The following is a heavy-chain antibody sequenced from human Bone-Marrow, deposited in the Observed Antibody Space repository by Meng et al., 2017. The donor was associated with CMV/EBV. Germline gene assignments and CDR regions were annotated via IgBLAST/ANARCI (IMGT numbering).Heavy chain of an antibody. D-gene: IGHD3-3*01. Sequence: SVKVSCKASGDTFRNYAISWVRQAPGQGLEWMGGIIPILGLANYAQRFQGRVTINADKSPTTAHMELSKLRAQDTAVYYCARDFKVRRGIFGTASGGYYGMNVWGPGTTVTVSS. CDR2: IIPILGLA. CDR1: GDTFRNYA. V-gene: IGHV1-69*10. J-gene: IGHJ6*01. CDR3: ARDFKVRRGIFGTASGGYYGMNV.